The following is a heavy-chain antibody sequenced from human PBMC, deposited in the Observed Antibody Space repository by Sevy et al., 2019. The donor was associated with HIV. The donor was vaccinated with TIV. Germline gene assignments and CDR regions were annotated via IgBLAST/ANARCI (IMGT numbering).Heavy chain of an antibody. Sequence: SETLSLTCAVSSGSISTNNWWSWVRQSPGEGLEWIGESHHSGSTNYNPSLKSRVTMSVDKSKNQFSLKLTSVTAADTAVYYCARDLNDFWSGPLDVWGQGTTVTVSS. V-gene: IGHV4-4*02. J-gene: IGHJ6*02. CDR3: ARDLNDFWSGPLDV. CDR2: SHHSGST. D-gene: IGHD3-3*01. CDR1: SGSISTNNW.